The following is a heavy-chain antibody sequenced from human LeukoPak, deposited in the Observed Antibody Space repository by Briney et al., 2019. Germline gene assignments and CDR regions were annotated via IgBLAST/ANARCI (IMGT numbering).Heavy chain of an antibody. CDR1: GYTFTGYY. V-gene: IGHV1-2*02. Sequence: ASVKVSCKASGYTFTGYYMHWVRQAPGQGLEWMGWINPNSGGTNYAQKFQGRVTMTRDTSTSTDYMELSSLRSEDTAVCYCARDNSVEDTAWWFDPWGQGTLVTVSS. J-gene: IGHJ5*02. CDR2: INPNSGGT. D-gene: IGHD4-23*01. CDR3: ARDNSVEDTAWWFDP.